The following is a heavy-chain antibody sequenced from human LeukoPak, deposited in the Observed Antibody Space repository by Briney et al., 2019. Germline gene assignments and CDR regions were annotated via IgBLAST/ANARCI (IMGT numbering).Heavy chain of an antibody. D-gene: IGHD4-11*01. V-gene: IGHV3-74*01. CDR1: GFTFSSYW. CDR3: ARGGQHSHYFDY. Sequence: PGGSLRLSCAASGFTFSSYWMHWVRQAPGKGLVWVSGIDRDGSNTNFADSVKGRFTISRDNAKNTLDLQMSSLRAEDTAVYYCARGGQHSHYFDYWGQGTLVTVSS. J-gene: IGHJ4*02. CDR2: IDRDGSNT.